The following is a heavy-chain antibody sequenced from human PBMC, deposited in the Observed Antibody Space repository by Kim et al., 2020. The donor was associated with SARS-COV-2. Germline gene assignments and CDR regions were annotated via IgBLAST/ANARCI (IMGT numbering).Heavy chain of an antibody. Sequence: AHSGRGRFTTSRENAKNTLYLQMSSPRVEDTGVYYCAKDVGPGVGGIGYWGQGTLVTVSS. V-gene: IGHV3-30*02. D-gene: IGHD1-26*01. J-gene: IGHJ4*02. CDR3: AKDVGPGVGGIGY.